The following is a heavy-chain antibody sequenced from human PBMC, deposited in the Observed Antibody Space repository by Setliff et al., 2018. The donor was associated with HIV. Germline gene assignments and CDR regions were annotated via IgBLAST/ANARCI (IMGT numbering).Heavy chain of an antibody. Sequence: SVKVSYKASGGTFSRYAIAWVRQAPGQGLEWMGGIIPIVGIPNYAQKFQGRVSITADKSAITAYMELSSLRSEDTAVYYCARSTDSSSFDYWGQGTLVTVSS. CDR2: IIPIVGIP. J-gene: IGHJ4*02. V-gene: IGHV1-69*10. CDR1: GGTFSRYA. CDR3: ARSTDSSSFDY. D-gene: IGHD6-13*01.